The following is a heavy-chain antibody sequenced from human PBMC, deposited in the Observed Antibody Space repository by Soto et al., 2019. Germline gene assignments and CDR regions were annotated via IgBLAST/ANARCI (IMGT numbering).Heavy chain of an antibody. J-gene: IGHJ3*02. CDR1: GGSISSGGYY. D-gene: IGHD3-22*01. CDR3: ARDPRADYDSSGYYYSGAFDI. Sequence: QVQLQESGPGLVKPSQTLSLPCTVSGGSISSGGYYWRWIRQPPGKVLEWIGSIYYRGSTYYNPSLHSRVTIAVDTSKTLFSLKLSSVTAADTAVYSCARDPRADYDSSGYYYSGAFDIWGQGTMVTVSS. CDR2: IYYRGST. V-gene: IGHV4-31*03.